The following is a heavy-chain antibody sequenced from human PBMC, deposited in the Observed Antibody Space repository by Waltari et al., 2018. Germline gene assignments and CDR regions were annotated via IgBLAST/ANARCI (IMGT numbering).Heavy chain of an antibody. CDR2: IRDSGGT. Sequence: EVQFLVSGGGLVQPGGSLTLSCAASGITFSSYTMRWVRQAPGEWLECFSTIRDSGGTFYQDCVKSRFTVSRDRSENTLSLQMNSLRAEDTAVYYCARGPAYYFDYWGQGTLVTVSS. V-gene: IGHV3-23*01. CDR1: GITFSSYT. J-gene: IGHJ4*02. CDR3: ARGPAYYFDY.